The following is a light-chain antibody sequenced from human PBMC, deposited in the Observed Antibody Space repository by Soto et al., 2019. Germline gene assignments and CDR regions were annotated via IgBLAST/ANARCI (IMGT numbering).Light chain of an antibody. Sequence: QSVLTQPPSVSGAPGQRVTISCTGSSSNIGAGYDVHWYQQLPGTAPKLLIYGNSNRPSGVPDRFSGSKSGTSASLAITGLQAEDGADYYCQSYDSSLSVFGTGTKVTVL. CDR1: SSNIGAGYD. J-gene: IGLJ1*01. CDR2: GNS. V-gene: IGLV1-40*01. CDR3: QSYDSSLSV.